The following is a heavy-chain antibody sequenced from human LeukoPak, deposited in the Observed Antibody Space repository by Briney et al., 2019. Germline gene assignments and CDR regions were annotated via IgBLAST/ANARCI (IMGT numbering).Heavy chain of an antibody. Sequence: GASVKVSCKASGYTFTSYGISWVRQAPGQGLEWMGWISAYNGNTNYAQKLQGRVTMTTDTSTSTAYMELRSLRSDDTAVYYCARARYSGYDFYYYYYYMDVWGKGTTVTVSS. D-gene: IGHD5-12*01. CDR1: GYTFTSYG. J-gene: IGHJ6*03. CDR2: ISAYNGNT. V-gene: IGHV1-18*01. CDR3: ARARYSGYDFYYYYYYMDV.